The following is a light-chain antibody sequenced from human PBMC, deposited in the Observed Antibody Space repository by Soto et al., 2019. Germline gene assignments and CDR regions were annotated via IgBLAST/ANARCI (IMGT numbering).Light chain of an antibody. V-gene: IGLV2-14*01. J-gene: IGLJ7*01. CDR1: SSDVGGYNY. CDR3: SSYTSSSTLA. CDR2: EVS. Sequence: QSALTQPPSASGSPGQSITISCTGTSSDVGGYNYVSWYQQHPGKAPKLMIYEVSNRPSGVSNRFSGSKSGNTASLTISGLQAEDEADYYCSSYTSSSTLAFGGGTQLTVL.